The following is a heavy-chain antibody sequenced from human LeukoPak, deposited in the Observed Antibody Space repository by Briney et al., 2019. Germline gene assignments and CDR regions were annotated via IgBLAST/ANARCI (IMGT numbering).Heavy chain of an antibody. CDR3: ARDQRAPYSSSWYVDY. D-gene: IGHD6-13*01. J-gene: IGHJ4*02. CDR2: IYSGGST. CDR1: EFSVGSNY. V-gene: IGHV3-66*01. Sequence: GGSLRLSCAASEFSVGSNYMTWVRQAPGKGLEWVSLIYSGGSTYYADSVKGRFTISRDNSKNTLYLQMNSLRAEDTAVYYCARDQRAPYSSSWYVDYWGQGTLVTVSS.